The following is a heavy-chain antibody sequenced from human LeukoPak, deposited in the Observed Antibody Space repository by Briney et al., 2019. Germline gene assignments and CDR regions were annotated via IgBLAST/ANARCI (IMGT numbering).Heavy chain of an antibody. D-gene: IGHD3-10*01. V-gene: IGHV1-2*02. CDR1: GYTFAGYY. CDR2: INPNSGGT. Sequence: ASVKVSCKASGYTFAGYYMHWVRQAPGQGLEWMGWINPNSGGTNYAQKFQGRDTMTRDTSISTAYMELSRLRSDDTAVYYCARRRSYGSGTTKWFDPWGQGTLVIVSS. J-gene: IGHJ5*02. CDR3: ARRRSYGSGTTKWFDP.